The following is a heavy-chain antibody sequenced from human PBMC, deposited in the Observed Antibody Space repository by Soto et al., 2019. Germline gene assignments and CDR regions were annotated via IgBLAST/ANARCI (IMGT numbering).Heavy chain of an antibody. CDR1: GPSISTADY. J-gene: IGHJ3*02. D-gene: IGHD3-3*01. V-gene: IGHV4-38-2*01. CDR2: IYFNGNT. Sequence: ASETLSLTCSVSGPSISTADYWGWIRQSPGRGLEFIGRIYFNGNTFYNPSLKSRVTVSRDTSKNQFSLNLSSVTAADTAVYYCARVHWSGSSYDGFDIWGQGTMVTVS. CDR3: ARVHWSGSSYDGFDI.